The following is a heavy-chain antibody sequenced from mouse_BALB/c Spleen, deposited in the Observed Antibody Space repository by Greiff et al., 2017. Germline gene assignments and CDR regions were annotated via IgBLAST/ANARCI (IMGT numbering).Heavy chain of an antibody. J-gene: IGHJ1*01. CDR2: IYPGDGST. V-gene: IGHV1S56*01. Sequence: QVQLQQSGPELVKPGASVKMSCKASGYTFTSYYIHWVKQRPGQGLEWIGWIYPGDGSTKYNEKFKGKTTLTADKSSSTAYMLLSSLTSEDSAIYFCARRGNYWYFDVWGAGTTVTVSS. CDR3: ARRGNYWYFDV. D-gene: IGHD2-1*01. CDR1: GYTFTSYY.